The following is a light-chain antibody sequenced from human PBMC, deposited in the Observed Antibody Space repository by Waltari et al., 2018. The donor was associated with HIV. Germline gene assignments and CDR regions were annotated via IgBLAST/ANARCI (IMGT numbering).Light chain of an antibody. V-gene: IGKV3-20*01. J-gene: IGKJ1*01. CDR2: GAS. CDR1: QSLSNNY. CDR3: QQYGSSPQT. Sequence: EIVLTQSPGTLSLSPGERATLSCRASQSLSNNYLAWYQQRPGQAPRLHIFGASNRATGIPDRFSGSGSGTDFTLTINRLEPEDFAVYYCQQYGSSPQTFGQGTKVDIK.